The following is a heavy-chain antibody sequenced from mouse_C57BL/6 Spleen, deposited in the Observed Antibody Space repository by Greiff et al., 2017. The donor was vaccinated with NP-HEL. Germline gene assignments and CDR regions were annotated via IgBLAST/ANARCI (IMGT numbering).Heavy chain of an antibody. Sequence: VQLQQSGPELVKPGASVKISCKASGYSFTGYYMNWVKQSPEKSLEWIGEINPSTGGTTYNQKFKAKATLTVDKSSSTDYMQLKSLTSEDSAVYYCARSSYYSNHEGFAYWGQGTLVTVSA. V-gene: IGHV1-42*01. D-gene: IGHD2-5*01. CDR2: INPSTGGT. J-gene: IGHJ3*01. CDR1: GYSFTGYY. CDR3: ARSSYYSNHEGFAY.